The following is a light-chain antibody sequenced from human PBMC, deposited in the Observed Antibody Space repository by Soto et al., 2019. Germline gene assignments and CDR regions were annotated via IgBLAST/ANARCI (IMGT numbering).Light chain of an antibody. CDR1: QSVNSN. Sequence: EIVMTHXXATLSLSPGERATLXCRASQSVNSNLAWYQQKAAQAPRLLIYGTSTRATGIPARFSGSGSGTDFTLTISSLQFEDFAVYYCQQYNNWPRTFGQGTKVAIK. CDR2: GTS. CDR3: QQYNNWPRT. J-gene: IGKJ1*01. V-gene: IGKV3-15*01.